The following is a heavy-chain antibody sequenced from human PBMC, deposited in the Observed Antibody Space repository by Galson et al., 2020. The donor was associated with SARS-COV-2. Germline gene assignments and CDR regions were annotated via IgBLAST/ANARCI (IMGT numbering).Heavy chain of an antibody. D-gene: IGHD1-26*01. J-gene: IGHJ5*02. Sequence: SETLSLTCAVSGGSISSSNWWSWVRQPPGKGLEWIGEIYHSGSTNYNPSLKSRVTISVDKSKNQFSLKLSSVTAADTAVYYCVGGPYSGSYRWFDPWGQGTLVTVSS. V-gene: IGHV4-4*02. CDR2: IYHSGST. CDR3: VGGPYSGSYRWFDP. CDR1: GGSISSSNW.